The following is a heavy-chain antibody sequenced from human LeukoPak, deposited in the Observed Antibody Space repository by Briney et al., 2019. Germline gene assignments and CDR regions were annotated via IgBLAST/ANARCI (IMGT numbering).Heavy chain of an antibody. Sequence: GGSLRLSCAPSAFTFNNYWMQWVRPAPGKGLAWVSRVYTVGTYTSYADSVKGRFTMSRDNAQKPVYPQMDSLGVGGKAVYYCVREYFTGSGSYYPGYWGQGTLVTVSS. CDR2: VYTVGTYT. J-gene: IGHJ4*02. CDR3: VREYFTGSGSYYPGY. CDR1: AFTFNNYW. D-gene: IGHD3-10*01. V-gene: IGHV3-74*01.